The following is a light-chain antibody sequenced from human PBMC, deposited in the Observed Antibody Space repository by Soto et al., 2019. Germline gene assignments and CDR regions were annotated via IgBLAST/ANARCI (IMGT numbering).Light chain of an antibody. CDR1: KNDIGVYDF. J-gene: IGLJ1*01. V-gene: IGLV2-8*01. Sequence: QSALTQPPSGYGSPGQSVTISCNGTKNDIGVYDFVSWYQHHPGKAPGLIIYEVVQRPSGVPDRFSGSKSGNTASLTVSGLQAADEADYFCKTYAGRNTYDFGSGTKVTVL. CDR3: KTYAGRNTYD. CDR2: EVV.